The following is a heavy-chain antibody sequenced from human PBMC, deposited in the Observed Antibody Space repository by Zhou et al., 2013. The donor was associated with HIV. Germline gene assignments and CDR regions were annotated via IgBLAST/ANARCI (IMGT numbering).Heavy chain of an antibody. D-gene: IGHD6-13*01. V-gene: IGHV1-69*05. CDR3: ASGGTYSSSWYSPGAGTFDY. Sequence: QVQLVQSGTEVKKPGSSVQVSCKASEDFFTNYAVNWVRQAPGQGLEWMGGIIPIVGTPRYAQRFHGRVTISTDEDTSTAYMELSNLRNEDSAVYYCASGGTYSSSWYSPGAGTFDYWGQGTLVTVSS. CDR2: IIPIVGTP. CDR1: EDFFTNYA. J-gene: IGHJ4*02.